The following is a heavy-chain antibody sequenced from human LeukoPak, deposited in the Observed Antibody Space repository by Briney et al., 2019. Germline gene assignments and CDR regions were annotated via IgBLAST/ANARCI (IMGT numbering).Heavy chain of an antibody. D-gene: IGHD6-6*01. CDR3: AKDPKSIVGLPYYYYYMDV. CDR2: MSSSGTTI. CDR1: GFTFSSYT. V-gene: IGHV3-48*01. J-gene: IGHJ6*03. Sequence: GGSLRLSCAASGFTFSSYTMNWVRQAPGNGLEWVSYMSSSGTTIYYADSVKGRFTISRDNSKNTLYLQMNSLRAEDTAVYYCAKDPKSIVGLPYYYYYMDVWGKGTTVTIPS.